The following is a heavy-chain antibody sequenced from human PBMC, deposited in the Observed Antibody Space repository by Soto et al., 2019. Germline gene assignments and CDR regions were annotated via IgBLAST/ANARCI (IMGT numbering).Heavy chain of an antibody. CDR3: ARDFAGIAAAGN. D-gene: IGHD6-13*01. Sequence: SVKVSCKASGGTFSSYAISWVRQAPGQGLEWMGGIIPIFGTANYAQKFQGRVTITADESTSTAYMEMSSLRSEDTAVYYCARDFAGIAAAGNWGQGTLVTVSS. J-gene: IGHJ4*02. V-gene: IGHV1-69*13. CDR1: GGTFSSYA. CDR2: IIPIFGTA.